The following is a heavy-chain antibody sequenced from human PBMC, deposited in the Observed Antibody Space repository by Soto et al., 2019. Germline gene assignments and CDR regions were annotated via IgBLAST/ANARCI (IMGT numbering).Heavy chain of an antibody. J-gene: IGHJ5*02. V-gene: IGHV4-31*03. CDR1: GGSISSGGYY. CDR3: ARAYSSSFSWFDP. CDR2: IYYSGST. D-gene: IGHD6-13*01. Sequence: QVQLQESGPGLVKPSQTLSLTCTVSGGSISSGGYYWSWIRQHPGKGLEWIGYIYYSGSTYYNPSLKSRVTISVDTSKNQFSLKLSSVTAADTAVSYCARAYSSSFSWFDPWGQGTLVTVSS.